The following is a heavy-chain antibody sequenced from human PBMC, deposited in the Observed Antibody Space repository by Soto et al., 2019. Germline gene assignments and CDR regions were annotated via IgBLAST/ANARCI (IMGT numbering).Heavy chain of an antibody. CDR3: AREFSFSGGSCSLGITFYP. Sequence: ASVKVSCKASGYTFTSYAMNWVRQAPGQGLEWMGWINTNTGNPTYAQGFTGRFVFSLDTSVSTAYLQICSLKAEDTAVYYCAREFSFSGGSCSLGITFYPWGQGSLVTVSS. D-gene: IGHD2-15*01. CDR2: INTNTGNP. V-gene: IGHV7-4-1*01. J-gene: IGHJ5*02. CDR1: GYTFTSYA.